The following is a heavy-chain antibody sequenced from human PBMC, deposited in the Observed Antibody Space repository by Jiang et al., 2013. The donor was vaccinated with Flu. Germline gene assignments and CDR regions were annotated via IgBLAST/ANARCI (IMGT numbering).Heavy chain of an antibody. CDR2: ISYDGSNK. D-gene: IGHD2-21*02. CDR3: AKDYYHDSQCGGDCYSGYFDY. J-gene: IGHJ4*02. Sequence: VISYDGSNKYYADSVKGRFTISRDNSRDTVYLQMNSLRAEDTAMYYCAKDYYHDSQCGGDCYSGYFDYWGQGALVTVSS. V-gene: IGHV3-30*18.